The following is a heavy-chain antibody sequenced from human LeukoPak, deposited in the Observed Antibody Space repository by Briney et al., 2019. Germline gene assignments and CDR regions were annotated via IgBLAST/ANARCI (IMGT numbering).Heavy chain of an antibody. V-gene: IGHV1-46*01. Sequence: ASVKVSCKASGYTFINHWMHWVRQAPGQGLEWVGLINPTGTTTLYAQKFQGRITLTRDMSATTDYMELSSLTSEDTAVYYCARDHVQETYYYDSSVGWFDPWGQGTLVTVSS. CDR3: ARDHVQETYYYDSSVGWFDP. CDR2: INPTGTTT. D-gene: IGHD3-22*01. J-gene: IGHJ5*02. CDR1: GYTFINHW.